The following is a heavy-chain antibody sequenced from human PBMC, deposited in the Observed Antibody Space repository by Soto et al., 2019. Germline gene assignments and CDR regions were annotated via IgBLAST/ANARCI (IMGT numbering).Heavy chain of an antibody. D-gene: IGHD6-13*01. CDR2: INHSGST. CDR3: ARIRRASSSWPRPYYYYGMDV. Sequence: SETLSLTCAVYGGSFSGYYWSWIRQPPGKGLEWIGEINHSGSTNYNPSLKSRVTISVDTSKNQFSLKLSSVTAADTAVYYCARIRRASSSWPRPYYYYGMDVWGQGTTVTVSS. V-gene: IGHV4-34*01. J-gene: IGHJ6*02. CDR1: GGSFSGYY.